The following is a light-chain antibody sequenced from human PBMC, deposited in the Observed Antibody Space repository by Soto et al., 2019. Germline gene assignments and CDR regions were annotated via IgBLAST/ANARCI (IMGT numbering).Light chain of an antibody. CDR2: KAS. Sequence: DIQMTQSPSTLSASVGDRVTITCRSSQSISTWLAWYQQKAGKAPKLLIYKASSLEGGVPSRFSGSGSGTEFHITISSLQPDDFATYYCQQYNTYPLTFGGGTTVDIK. CDR3: QQYNTYPLT. V-gene: IGKV1-5*03. CDR1: QSISTW. J-gene: IGKJ4*01.